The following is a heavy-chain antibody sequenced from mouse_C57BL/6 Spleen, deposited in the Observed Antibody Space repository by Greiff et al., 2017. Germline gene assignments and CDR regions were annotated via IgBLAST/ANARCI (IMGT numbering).Heavy chain of an antibody. Sequence: VKLMASDAELVKPGASVKISCKVSGYTFTDHTINWMTQRPEQGLEWIGYIYPRDGSTTYNEKFKGKATLTADKSSSPAYMQLNSLTAEDSAVYFCATRGYEGYYYWYCDVWGTGTTVTVSS. J-gene: IGHJ1*03. CDR2: IYPRDGST. V-gene: IGHV1-78*01. CDR1: GYTFTDHT. CDR3: ATRGYEGYYYWYCDV. D-gene: IGHD2-3*01.